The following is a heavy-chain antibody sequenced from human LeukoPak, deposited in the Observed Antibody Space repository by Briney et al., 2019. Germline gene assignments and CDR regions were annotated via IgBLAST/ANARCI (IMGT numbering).Heavy chain of an antibody. D-gene: IGHD1-20*01. J-gene: IGHJ6*02. V-gene: IGHV3-23*01. Sequence: GGSLRLSCAASGFTFSSYAMSWVRQAPGKGLEWVSAISGSGGSTYYADSVKGRFTISRDNSKNTLYLQMNSLRAEDTAVYYCAKDPKTSNWNDEPYYYYYGMDVWGQGTTVTVSS. CDR2: ISGSGGST. CDR1: GFTFSSYA. CDR3: AKDPKTSNWNDEPYYYYYGMDV.